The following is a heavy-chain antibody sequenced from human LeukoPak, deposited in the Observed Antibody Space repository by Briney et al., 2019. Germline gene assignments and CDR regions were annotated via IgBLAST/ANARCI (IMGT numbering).Heavy chain of an antibody. CDR1: RGSISGYY. Sequence: SETLSLTCTVSRGSISGYYWSWIRQPPGKGPEWIGYVYYSGSTNYNPSLESRVTISVDTSKKQFSLKLRSVTAADTAVYYCATRGSYFNGFDYWGQGTLVTVSS. D-gene: IGHD1-26*01. J-gene: IGHJ4*02. V-gene: IGHV4-59*08. CDR3: ATRGSYFNGFDY. CDR2: VYYSGST.